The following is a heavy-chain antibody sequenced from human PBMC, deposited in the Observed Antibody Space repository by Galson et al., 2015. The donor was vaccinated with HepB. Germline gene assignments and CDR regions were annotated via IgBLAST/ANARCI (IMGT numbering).Heavy chain of an antibody. V-gene: IGHV3-30-3*01. CDR2: ISYDGSNK. CDR1: GFTFSSYA. Sequence: SLRLSCAASGFTFSSYAMHWVRQAPGKGLEWVAVISYDGSNKYYADSVKGRFTISRDNSKNTLYLQMNSLRAEDTAVYYCAREVENGYNLEYSYYGMDVWGQGTTVIVSS. D-gene: IGHD5-24*01. CDR3: AREVENGYNLEYSYYGMDV. J-gene: IGHJ6*02.